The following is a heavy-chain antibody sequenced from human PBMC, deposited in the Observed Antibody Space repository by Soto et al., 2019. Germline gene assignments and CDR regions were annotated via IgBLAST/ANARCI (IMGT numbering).Heavy chain of an antibody. CDR1: GYTFTSHV. V-gene: IGHV1-3*01. Sequence: ASVKVSCKASGYTFTSHVINWVRQAPGQRLEWMAWINSGTDNTKYSQRFQGRVTITRDASASTAYMELSSLRSEDTAVYYCARDRDWAFDLWGQGTMVTVSS. J-gene: IGHJ3*01. CDR2: INSGTDNT. CDR3: ARDRDWAFDL. D-gene: IGHD2-21*01.